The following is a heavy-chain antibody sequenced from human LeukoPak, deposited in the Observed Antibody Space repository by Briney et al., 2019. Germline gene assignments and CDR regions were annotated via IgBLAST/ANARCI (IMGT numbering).Heavy chain of an antibody. D-gene: IGHD4-17*01. CDR1: GYTFTSYG. V-gene: IGHV1-18*01. CDR3: AGGDYPDRDFDY. CDR2: ISAYNGNT. J-gene: IGHJ4*02. Sequence: ASVKVSCTASGYTFTSYGISWVRQAPGQGLEWMGWISAYNGNTNYAQKLQGRVTMTTDTSTSTAYMELRSLRSDDTAVYYCAGGDYPDRDFDYWGQGTLVTVSS.